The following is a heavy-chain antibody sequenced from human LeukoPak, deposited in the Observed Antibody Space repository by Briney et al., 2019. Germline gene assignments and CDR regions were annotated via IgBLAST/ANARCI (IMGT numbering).Heavy chain of an antibody. D-gene: IGHD5-12*01. CDR1: GDSVSSNSAA. CDR3: ARGGWVSGYAWRDDYYFDY. Sequence: KASQTLSLTCAISGDSVSSNSAACNWSRQSPSRGLEWLGRTYYRSKWYNDYAVSVKHRITINTDTSKNRFSLQLNSVTPEDTAVYYCARGGWVSGYAWRDDYYFDYWGQGTLVTVSS. V-gene: IGHV6-1*01. CDR2: TYYRSKWYN. J-gene: IGHJ4*02.